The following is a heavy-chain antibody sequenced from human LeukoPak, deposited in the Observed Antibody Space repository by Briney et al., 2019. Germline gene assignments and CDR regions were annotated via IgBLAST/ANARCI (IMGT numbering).Heavy chain of an antibody. CDR1: GFTFSNAW. CDR3: STAVWFGEFV. Sequence: GGSLRLSCAASGFTFSNAWMSWVRQAPGKGLEWVGRIGSKTDGGATDYAAPVKGRFIISRDDSKNTLYLQMNSLKTEDTAVYYCSTAVWFGEFVWGQGTMVTVSS. J-gene: IGHJ3*01. CDR2: IGSKTDGGAT. V-gene: IGHV3-15*04. D-gene: IGHD3-10*01.